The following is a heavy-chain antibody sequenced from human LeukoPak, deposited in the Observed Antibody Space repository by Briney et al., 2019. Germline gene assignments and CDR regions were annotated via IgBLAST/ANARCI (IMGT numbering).Heavy chain of an antibody. J-gene: IGHJ5*02. CDR2: ISHSGST. D-gene: IGHD3-10*01. V-gene: IGHV4-59*01. Sequence: PSETLSLTCIVAGGSISSYYWIWIRQPPGKGLEWIGNISHSGSTNYNPSLQSRVIISVDPSKKQFSLELNSVTAAGPVVYCWTRGYDSGIYGWFLPWGQGTLVPVSS. CDR1: GGSISSYY. CDR3: TRGYDSGIYGWFLP.